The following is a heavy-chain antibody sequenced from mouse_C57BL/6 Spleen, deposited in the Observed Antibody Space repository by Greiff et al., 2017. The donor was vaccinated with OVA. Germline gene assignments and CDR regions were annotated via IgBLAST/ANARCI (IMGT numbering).Heavy chain of an antibody. Sequence: DVKLQESGAELVRPGASVKLSCTASGFNIKDYYMHWVKQRPEKGLEWIGRIDPEDGDTEYAPKFQGKATMTADTSANTAYLQLSSLTSEDTAVYYCTTGGYDYAMDYWGQGTSVTVSS. CDR1: GFNIKDYY. J-gene: IGHJ4*01. CDR2: IDPEDGDT. CDR3: TTGGYDYAMDY. D-gene: IGHD2-2*01. V-gene: IGHV14-1*01.